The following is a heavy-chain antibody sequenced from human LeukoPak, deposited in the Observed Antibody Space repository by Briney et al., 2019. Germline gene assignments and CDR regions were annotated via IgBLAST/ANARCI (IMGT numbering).Heavy chain of an antibody. Sequence: GGSLRLSCAASGFTFRSYAMSWVRQAPGKGLEWVSAISGSGGSTYYADSVKGRFTISRDNSKNTLYLQMNTLRAEDTAVYYCARAFRYSGSYYSYYWGQGTLVTVSS. CDR3: ARAFRYSGSYYSYY. CDR2: ISGSGGST. J-gene: IGHJ4*02. CDR1: GFTFRSYA. D-gene: IGHD1-26*01. V-gene: IGHV3-23*01.